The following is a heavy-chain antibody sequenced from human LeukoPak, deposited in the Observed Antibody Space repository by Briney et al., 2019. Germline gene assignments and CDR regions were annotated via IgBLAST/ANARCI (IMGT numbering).Heavy chain of an antibody. D-gene: IGHD3-22*01. V-gene: IGHV3-23*01. CDR2: ISGSGGST. CDR1: GFTFSSYA. Sequence: GGSLRLSCAASGFTFSSYAMSWVRQAPGKGLEWVSAISGSGGSTYNADSVKGRFTISRDNSKNTLYLQMNSVRAEDTAVYYCARDPTYYDSSGYSAYSEDVFDYWGQGTLVTVSS. J-gene: IGHJ4*02. CDR3: ARDPTYYDSSGYSAYSEDVFDY.